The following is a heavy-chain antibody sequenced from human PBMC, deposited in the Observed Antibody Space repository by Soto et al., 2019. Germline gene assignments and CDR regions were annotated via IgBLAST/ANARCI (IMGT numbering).Heavy chain of an antibody. D-gene: IGHD3-3*01. J-gene: IGHJ4*02. CDR3: ARGELRFLEWLFSKSSFDY. CDR2: INHSGST. CDR1: GGSFSGYY. Sequence: QVQLQQWGAGLLKPSETLSLTCAVYGGSFSGYYWSWIRQPPGEGVVWIGEINHSGSTNYNPSLKSRGTISVDTSKNQFSLKLSSLTAADTAVYYCARGELRFLEWLFSKSSFDYWGQGTLVTVSS. V-gene: IGHV4-34*01.